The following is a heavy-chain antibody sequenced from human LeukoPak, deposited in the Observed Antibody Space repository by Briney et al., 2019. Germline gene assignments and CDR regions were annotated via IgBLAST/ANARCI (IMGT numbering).Heavy chain of an antibody. CDR2: ISGSGGST. D-gene: IGHD7-27*01. Sequence: GGSLRLSCAASGFTFSSYAMSWVRQAPGKGLEWVSAISGSGGSTYYADSVKGRFTISRDNSKNTLYLQMNSLRAEDTAVYYCAKASQLGIAAEDYFDYWGQGTLVTVSS. J-gene: IGHJ4*02. CDR1: GFTFSSYA. CDR3: AKASQLGIAAEDYFDY. V-gene: IGHV3-23*01.